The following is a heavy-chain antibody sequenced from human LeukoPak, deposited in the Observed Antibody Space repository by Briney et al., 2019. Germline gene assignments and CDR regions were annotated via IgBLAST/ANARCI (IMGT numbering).Heavy chain of an antibody. J-gene: IGHJ4*02. CDR3: ARAGEYSGYDDY. CDR2: ISSSSSYI. CDR1: GFTFSIYS. D-gene: IGHD5-12*01. V-gene: IGHV3-21*01. Sequence: PGGSLRLSCAASGFTFSIYSMNWVRQAPGKGLEWVSSISSSSSYIYYADSVKGRFTISRDNAKNSLYLQMNSLRAEDTAVYYCARAGEYSGYDDYWGQGTLVTVSS.